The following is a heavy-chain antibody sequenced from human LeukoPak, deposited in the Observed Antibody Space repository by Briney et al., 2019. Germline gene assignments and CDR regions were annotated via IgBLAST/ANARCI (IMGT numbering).Heavy chain of an antibody. CDR3: ASNSGSYYRY. Sequence: PSETLSLTCTVSGGSISSYYWSWIRQPPGKGLEWIGYIYTSGSTNYNPSLKSRVTTSVDTSKNQFSLKLSSVTAADTAVYYCASNSGSYYRYWGQGTLVTVSS. J-gene: IGHJ4*02. V-gene: IGHV4-4*09. CDR1: GGSISSYY. D-gene: IGHD1-26*01. CDR2: IYTSGST.